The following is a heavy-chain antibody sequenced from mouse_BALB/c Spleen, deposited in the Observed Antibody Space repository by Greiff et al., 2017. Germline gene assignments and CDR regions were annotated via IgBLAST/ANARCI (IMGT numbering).Heavy chain of an antibody. J-gene: IGHJ4*01. D-gene: IGHD2-4*01. Sequence: QVQLQQSGAELVRPGTSVKVSCKASGYAFTNYLIEWVKQRPGQGLEWIGVINPGSGGTNYNEKFKGKATLTADKSSSTAYMQLSSLTSDDSAVYFCARANYDYDVKAMDYWGQGTSVTVSS. CDR3: ARANYDYDVKAMDY. CDR2: INPGSGGT. CDR1: GYAFTNYL. V-gene: IGHV1-54*01.